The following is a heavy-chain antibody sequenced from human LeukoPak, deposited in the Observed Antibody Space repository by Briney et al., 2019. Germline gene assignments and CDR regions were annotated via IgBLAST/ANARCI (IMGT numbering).Heavy chain of an antibody. V-gene: IGHV3-30-3*01. CDR1: GITFSSYA. CDR2: ISYDGSNK. J-gene: IGHJ4*02. D-gene: IGHD6-19*01. CDR3: ARDGSSGWTWYFDY. Sequence: GSLRLSCATSGITFSSYAMHWVRQAPGKGLEWVAVISYDGSNKYYADSVKGRFTISRDNSKNTLYLQMNSLRAEDTAVYYCARDGSSGWTWYFDYWGQGTLVTVSS.